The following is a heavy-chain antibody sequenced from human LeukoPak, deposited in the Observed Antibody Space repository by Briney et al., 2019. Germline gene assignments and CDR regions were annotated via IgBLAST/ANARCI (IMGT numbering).Heavy chain of an antibody. Sequence: ASVKVSCXASGYTFTSYYMHWVRQAPGQGLEWMGIINPSGGSTSYAQKFQGRVTMTRDTSTSTVYMELNSLRSEDTAVYHCARGKSGVVVPENWFDPWGQGTLVTVSS. V-gene: IGHV1-46*03. J-gene: IGHJ5*02. CDR3: ARGKSGVVVPENWFDP. CDR2: INPSGGST. D-gene: IGHD2-2*01. CDR1: GYTFTSYY.